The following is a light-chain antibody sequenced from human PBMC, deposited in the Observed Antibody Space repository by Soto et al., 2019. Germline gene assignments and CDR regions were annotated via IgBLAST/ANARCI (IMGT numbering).Light chain of an antibody. CDR2: GIS. Sequence: EILMTQSPVTLSVSPGERATLSCRASQSVNSNLAWYQQKPDQAPRLLIYGISTRATGIPARFSGSGSGTDFTLTISSLEPEDFAVYYCQQRSNWPPTFGQGTRLEIK. CDR3: QQRSNWPPT. CDR1: QSVNSN. V-gene: IGKV3-11*01. J-gene: IGKJ5*01.